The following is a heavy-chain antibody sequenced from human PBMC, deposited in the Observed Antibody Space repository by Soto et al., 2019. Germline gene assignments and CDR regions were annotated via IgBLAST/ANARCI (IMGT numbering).Heavy chain of an antibody. V-gene: IGHV5-10-1*01. CDR3: ARLPWGDCGVDCPFYGMDV. D-gene: IGHD2-21*02. CDR1: GYSFTSYW. Sequence: RGESLKISCKGSGYSFTSYWISWVRQMPGKGLEWMGRIDPSDSYTNYSPSFQGHVTISADKSISTAYLQWSSLKASDTAMYYCARLPWGDCGVDCPFYGMDVWGQGTTVTVSS. J-gene: IGHJ6*02. CDR2: IDPSDSYT.